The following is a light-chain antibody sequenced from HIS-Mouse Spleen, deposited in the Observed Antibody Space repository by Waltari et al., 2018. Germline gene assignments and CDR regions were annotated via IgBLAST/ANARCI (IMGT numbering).Light chain of an antibody. CDR2: EGS. CDR3: CSYAGSSTWV. J-gene: IGLJ3*02. CDR1: SSDVGSYNL. Sequence: QSALTQPASVSGSPGQSITISCTGTSSDVGSYNLVSWYQQHPGTAPKLMIYEGSKRPSGFSIRFSGSKSGNTASLTISVLQAEDEADYYCCSYAGSSTWVFGGGTKLTVL. V-gene: IGLV2-23*01.